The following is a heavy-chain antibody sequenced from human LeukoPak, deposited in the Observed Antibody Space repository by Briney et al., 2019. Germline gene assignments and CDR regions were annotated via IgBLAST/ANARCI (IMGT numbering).Heavy chain of an antibody. CDR1: GYSISSGYY. CDR2: IYHSGST. V-gene: IGHV4-38-2*02. CDR3: ARDLLGRGDYYYYMDV. Sequence: SETLSLTCTVSGYSISSGYYWGWIRQPPGKGLEWIGSIYHSGSTYYNPSLKSRVTISVDTSKNQFSLKLSSVTAADTAVYYCARDLLGRGDYYYYMDVWGKGTTVTVSS. J-gene: IGHJ6*03. D-gene: IGHD7-27*01.